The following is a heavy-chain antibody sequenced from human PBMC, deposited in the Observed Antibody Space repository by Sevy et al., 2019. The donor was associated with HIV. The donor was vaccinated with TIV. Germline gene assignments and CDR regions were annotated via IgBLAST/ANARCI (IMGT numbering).Heavy chain of an antibody. CDR3: ANQYSSGWTGAFDI. V-gene: IGHV3-23*01. Sequence: GGSLRLSCVGSGFTFSSYVMSWIRQAPGKGLEWVSSITGSGRSTHSADSVKGRFTISRDNSKKTLYLQMNSLRAEDTAVYYCANQYSSGWTGAFDIWGQRTMVTVSS. CDR2: ITGSGRST. J-gene: IGHJ3*02. CDR1: GFTFSSYV. D-gene: IGHD6-19*01.